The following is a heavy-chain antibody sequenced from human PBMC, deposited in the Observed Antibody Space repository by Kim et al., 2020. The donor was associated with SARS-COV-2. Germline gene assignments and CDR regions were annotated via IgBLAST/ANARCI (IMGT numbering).Heavy chain of an antibody. D-gene: IGHD2-8*01. CDR2: TYYRSKWYN. CDR1: GDSVSSNSAA. V-gene: IGHV6-1*01. J-gene: IGHJ6*02. CDR3: ARVRGYCTNGVCSYGMDV. Sequence: SQTLSLTCAISGDSVSSNSAAWNWIRQSPSRGLEWLGRTYYRSKWYNDYAVSVKSRITINPDTSKNQFSLQLNSVTPEDTAVYYCARVRGYCTNGVCSYGMDVWGQGTTVTVSS.